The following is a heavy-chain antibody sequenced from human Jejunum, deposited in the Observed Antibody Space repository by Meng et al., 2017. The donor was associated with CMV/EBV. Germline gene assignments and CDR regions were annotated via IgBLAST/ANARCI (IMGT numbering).Heavy chain of an antibody. J-gene: IGHJ3*01. CDR3: AKGVSSTSPYRAYDV. D-gene: IGHD2-2*01. CDR2: LDYTGGGI. Sequence: FTFSAFTMGWVRQAPGKGLEWVSTLDYTGGGIKYADSVKGRFIISRDTSKNTLFLQMNSLMADDTAIYYCAKGVSSTSPYRAYDVLGQGTRVTVSS. V-gene: IGHV3-23*01. CDR1: FTFSAFT.